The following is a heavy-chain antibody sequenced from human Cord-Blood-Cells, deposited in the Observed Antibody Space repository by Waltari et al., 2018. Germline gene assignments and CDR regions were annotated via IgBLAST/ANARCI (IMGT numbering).Heavy chain of an antibody. CDR2: INQSGST. CDR3: AREYGSGSYIFDY. CDR1: GRYFRGYC. D-gene: IGHD3-10*01. V-gene: IGHV4-34*01. J-gene: IGHJ4*02. Sequence: QVQLQQWGAGLLKHSETLSLTCAVYGRYFRGYCLSWIRQPPGKGLEWIGEINQSGSTNYNPSLKSRVTISVDTSKNQFSLKLSSVTAADTAVYYCAREYGSGSYIFDYWGQGTLVTVSS.